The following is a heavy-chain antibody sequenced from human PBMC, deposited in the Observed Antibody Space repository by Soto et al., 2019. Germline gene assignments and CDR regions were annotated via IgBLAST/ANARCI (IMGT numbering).Heavy chain of an antibody. CDR3: AKDPITYYDYVWGSYRSLYFDY. CDR1: GFTFSSYA. J-gene: IGHJ4*02. V-gene: IGHV3-23*01. CDR2: ISGSGGST. Sequence: EVQLLESGGGLVQPGGSLRLSCAASGFTFSSYAMSWVRQAPGKGLEWVSAISGSGGSTYYADPVKGRFTISRDNSKNTLYLQMNSLRAEDTAVYYCAKDPITYYDYVWGSYRSLYFDYWGQGTLVTVSS. D-gene: IGHD3-16*02.